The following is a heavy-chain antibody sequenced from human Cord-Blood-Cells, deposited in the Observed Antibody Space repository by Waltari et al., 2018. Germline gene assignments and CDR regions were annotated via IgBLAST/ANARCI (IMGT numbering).Heavy chain of an antibody. Sequence: QVQLVQSGAEVKKPGSSVKVSCKAPGGTFSSYALSWVRQAPGQGLEWMGGIIPIFGTANYAQKFQGRVTITADESTSTAYMELSSLRSEDTAVYYCASCIQLEYYFDYWGQGTLVTVSS. CDR2: IIPIFGTA. CDR3: ASCIQLEYYFDY. D-gene: IGHD6-6*01. CDR1: GGTFSSYA. V-gene: IGHV1-69*01. J-gene: IGHJ4*02.